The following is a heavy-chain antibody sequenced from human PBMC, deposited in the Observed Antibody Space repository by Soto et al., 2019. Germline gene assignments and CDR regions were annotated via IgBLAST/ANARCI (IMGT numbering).Heavy chain of an antibody. CDR2: IYYSGNI. CDR1: GGSISSGGYF. J-gene: IGHJ4*02. D-gene: IGHD2-15*01. Sequence: QVQLQESGPGLVKPSQTLYLTCTVSGGSISSGGYFWSWIRQHPWKGLEWSGYIYYSGNIYYNPSINSRVAISVVTAENQFSLNLSSVTAADTDVYYCARGLLQSHYFDSWGQGTLVTVSS. CDR3: ARGLLQSHYFDS. V-gene: IGHV4-31*03.